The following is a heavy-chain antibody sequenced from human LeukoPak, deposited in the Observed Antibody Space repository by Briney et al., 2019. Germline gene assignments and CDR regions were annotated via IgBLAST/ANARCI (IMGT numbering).Heavy chain of an antibody. J-gene: IGHJ4*02. CDR2: IKQDGSEK. V-gene: IGHV3-7*01. CDR1: GFTFSSFW. D-gene: IGHD3-10*01. CDR3: ARDREVLLWFGEWDY. Sequence: GGSLRLSCAASGFTFSSFWMSWVRQAPGKGLEWVANIKQDGSEKYYVDSVKGRFTISRDNAKNSLYLQMNSLRAEDTAVYYCARDREVLLWFGEWDYWGQGTLVTVSS.